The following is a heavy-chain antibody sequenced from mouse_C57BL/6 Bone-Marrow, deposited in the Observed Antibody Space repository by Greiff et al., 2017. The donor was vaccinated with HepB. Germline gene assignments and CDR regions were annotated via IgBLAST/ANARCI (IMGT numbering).Heavy chain of an antibody. J-gene: IGHJ1*03. CDR3: ARDDYGSRHWYFDV. CDR2: ISDGGSYT. V-gene: IGHV5-4*01. D-gene: IGHD1-1*01. Sequence: EVMLVESGGGLVKPGGSLKLSCAASGFTFSSYAMSWVRQTPEKRLEWVATISDGGSYTYYPDNVKGRFTISRDNAKNNLYLQMSHLKSEDTAMYYCARDDYGSRHWYFDVWGTGTTVTVSS. CDR1: GFTFSSYA.